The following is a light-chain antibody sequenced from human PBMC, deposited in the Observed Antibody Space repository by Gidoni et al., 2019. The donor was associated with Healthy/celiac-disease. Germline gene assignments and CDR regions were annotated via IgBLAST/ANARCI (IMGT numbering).Light chain of an antibody. CDR1: QSISSN. CDR3: QQSYSTPLT. Sequence: DIQMTPSPSSLSASVGDRVTITCRASQSISSNLNWYQQNPGKAPKLLIYAASSLQSGVPSRVSGSGSGTDFTLTISSLQPEDFATYYCQQSYSTPLTFGGGTKVEIK. V-gene: IGKV1-39*01. CDR2: AAS. J-gene: IGKJ4*01.